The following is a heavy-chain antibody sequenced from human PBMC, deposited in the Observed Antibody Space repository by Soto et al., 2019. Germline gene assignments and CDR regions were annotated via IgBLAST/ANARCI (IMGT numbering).Heavy chain of an antibody. D-gene: IGHD6-19*01. CDR2: VSHDGRNT. V-gene: IGHV3-30*18. CDR3: AKGGRKWLVTSDFNY. Sequence: VQLVESGGGVVQPGRSLRLSCAASGFTFSDYAMHWVRQAPGKGLEWVAVVSHDGRNTHYADSVKGRFTISRDSSKNTVSLERTSLRAEDTAVYYCAKGGRKWLVTSDFNYWGQGALVTVSS. J-gene: IGHJ4*02. CDR1: GFTFSDYA.